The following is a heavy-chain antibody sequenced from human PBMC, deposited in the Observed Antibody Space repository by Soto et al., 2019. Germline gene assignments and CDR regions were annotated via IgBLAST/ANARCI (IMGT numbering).Heavy chain of an antibody. CDR3: ARGFGEFDWLYQYYYYGMDV. D-gene: IGHD3-9*01. CDR1: GYTFTSYA. V-gene: IGHV1-3*01. Sequence: ASVKVSCKASGYTFTSYAMHWVRQAPGQRLEWMGWINAGNGNTKYSQKFQGRVTITRDTSASTAYMELSSLRSEDTAVYYFARGFGEFDWLYQYYYYGMDVWGQGTTVTVSS. J-gene: IGHJ6*02. CDR2: INAGNGNT.